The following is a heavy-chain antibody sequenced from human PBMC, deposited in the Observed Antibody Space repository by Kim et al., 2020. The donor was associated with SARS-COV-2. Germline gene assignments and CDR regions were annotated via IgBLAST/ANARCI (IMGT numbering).Heavy chain of an antibody. CDR3: ARGPRIQLWLIFDL. J-gene: IGHJ2*01. Sequence: SETLSLTCAVYGGSFSGYYWSWIRQPPGKGLEWIGEINHSGSTNYNPSLKSRVTISVDTSKNQFSLKLSSVTAADTAVYYCARGPRIQLWLIFDLWGRGTLVTVSS. CDR1: GGSFSGYY. CDR2: INHSGST. V-gene: IGHV4-34*01. D-gene: IGHD5-18*01.